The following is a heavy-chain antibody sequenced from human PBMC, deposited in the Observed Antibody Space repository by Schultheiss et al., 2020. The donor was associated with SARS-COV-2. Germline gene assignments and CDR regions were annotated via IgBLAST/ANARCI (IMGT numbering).Heavy chain of an antibody. D-gene: IGHD2-2*01. V-gene: IGHV4-39*07. CDR3: ARGPEAPYQLLSRRPRLRRSFDY. Sequence: SETLSLTCTVSGGSISSYYWSWIRQPPGKGLEWIGSIYYSVNTYYNPSLKSRVTISVDTSKNQFSLRLTSVTAADTAVFYCARGPEAPYQLLSRRPRLRRSFDYWGQGTLVTVS. J-gene: IGHJ4*02. CDR1: GGSISSYY. CDR2: IYYSVNT.